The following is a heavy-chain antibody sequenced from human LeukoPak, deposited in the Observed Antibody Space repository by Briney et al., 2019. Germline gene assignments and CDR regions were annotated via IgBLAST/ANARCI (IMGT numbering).Heavy chain of an antibody. V-gene: IGHV3-23*01. J-gene: IGHJ4*02. CDR3: AKELYVDIVATIPDY. CDR1: GFTFSSYA. CDR2: ISGSGGST. Sequence: AGGSLRLSCAASGFTFSSYAMSWVRQAPGKGLEWVSAISGSGGSTYYADSVKGRFTISRDNSKNTLYLQMNSLRAEATAVYYCAKELYVDIVATIPDYWGQGTLVTVSS. D-gene: IGHD5-12*01.